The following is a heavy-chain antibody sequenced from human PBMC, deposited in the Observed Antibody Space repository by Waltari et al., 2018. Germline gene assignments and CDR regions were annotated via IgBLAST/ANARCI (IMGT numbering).Heavy chain of an antibody. CDR2: IYSGGST. Sequence: EVQLVESGGGLIQPGGSLRLSCAASGFTVSSNYMSWVRQAPGKGLEWVSVIYSGGSTYYADSVKGRFTISRDNSKNTLYLQMNSLRAEDTAVYYCARVDDYYGSGSYADWYFDLWGRGTLVTVSS. V-gene: IGHV3-53*01. CDR3: ARVDDYYGSGSYADWYFDL. D-gene: IGHD3-10*01. CDR1: GFTVSSNY. J-gene: IGHJ2*01.